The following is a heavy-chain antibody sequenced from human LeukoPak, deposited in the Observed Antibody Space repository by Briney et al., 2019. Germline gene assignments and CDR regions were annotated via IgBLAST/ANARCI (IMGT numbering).Heavy chain of an antibody. J-gene: IGHJ4*02. Sequence: GGSLRLSCAASGFIFSSNWMHWVRRAPGKGLVWVSRVNSDGSGTSYADSVKGRFTISRDNAKNTLYLQMNSLRAEDTAVYYCATSLGPLTDYWGQGTLVTVSS. V-gene: IGHV3-74*01. CDR1: GFIFSSNW. CDR2: VNSDGSGT. D-gene: IGHD7-27*01. CDR3: ATSLGPLTDY.